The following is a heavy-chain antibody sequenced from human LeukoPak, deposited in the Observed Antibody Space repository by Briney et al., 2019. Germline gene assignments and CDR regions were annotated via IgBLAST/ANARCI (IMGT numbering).Heavy chain of an antibody. CDR1: GYTFTSYD. Sequence: ASVKVSCKASGYTFTSYDINWVRQATGQGLEWMGWMNPNSGNTGYAQKFQGRVTITRNTSISTAYMELSSLRSEDTAVYYCASRVWFGDPSSAYYYYYYGMDVWGQGTTVTVSS. V-gene: IGHV1-8*01. CDR3: ASRVWFGDPSSAYYYYYYGMDV. D-gene: IGHD3-10*01. J-gene: IGHJ6*02. CDR2: MNPNSGNT.